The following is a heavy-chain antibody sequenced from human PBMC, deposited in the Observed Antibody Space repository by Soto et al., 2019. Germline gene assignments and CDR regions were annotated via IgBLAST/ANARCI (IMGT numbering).Heavy chain of an antibody. V-gene: IGHV4-30-4*01. CDR3: AREPYDYDRPGHFDY. Sequence: SETLSLTCTVSGGSISGGDYYWNWIRQPPWKGLEWIGFIYYSGGTYYKPSLKSRVSMSVDASKNQFSLKLSSATAADTAVYYCAREPYDYDRPGHFDYCGKGTLVTVSS. CDR2: IYYSGGT. D-gene: IGHD3-22*01. CDR1: GGSISGGDYY. J-gene: IGHJ4*02.